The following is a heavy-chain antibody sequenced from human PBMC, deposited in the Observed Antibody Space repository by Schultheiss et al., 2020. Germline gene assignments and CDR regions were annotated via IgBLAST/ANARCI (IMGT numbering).Heavy chain of an antibody. V-gene: IGHV5-51*01. CDR1: GYSFTSYW. Sequence: GESLKISCKGSGYSFTSYWIGWVRQMPGKGLEWIGIIYPGDSDTRYSPSFQGQVTISADKSISTAYLQWSSLKASDSAIYYCARFGGPTFDDWYFDYWGQGTLVTVSS. D-gene: IGHD3-9*01. CDR2: IYPGDSDT. J-gene: IGHJ4*02. CDR3: ARFGGPTFDDWYFDY.